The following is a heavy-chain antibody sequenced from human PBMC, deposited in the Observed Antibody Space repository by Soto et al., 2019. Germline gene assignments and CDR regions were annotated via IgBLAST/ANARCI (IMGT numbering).Heavy chain of an antibody. D-gene: IGHD4-4*01. Sequence: QVQLVESGGGVVQPGRSLRLSCATSGFTFRFYDMHWVRQAPGKGLEWVAIISRDGNNKDYGDSVKGRFTISRDNSKNKLYLQMHSLRGEDTAVYYCAKDAYTPIRTTAHDSGGLDHWGRGTLVTVSS. CDR3: AKDAYTPIRTTAHDSGGLDH. J-gene: IGHJ4*02. CDR1: GFTFRFYD. CDR2: ISRDGNNK. V-gene: IGHV3-30*18.